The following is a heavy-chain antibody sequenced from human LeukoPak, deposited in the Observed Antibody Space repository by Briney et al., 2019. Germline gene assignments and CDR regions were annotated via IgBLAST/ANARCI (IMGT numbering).Heavy chain of an antibody. V-gene: IGHV1-3*01. J-gene: IGHJ3*02. D-gene: IGHD3-10*01. CDR3: ARPLEVRGAESAFDI. CDR1: GYTFTSYA. CDR2: INAGNGNT. Sequence: ASVKVSCKASGYTFTSYAMHWVRQAPGQRLEWMGWINAGNGNTKYSQKFQGRVTITRDTSASIAYMELSSLRSEDTAVYYCARPLEVRGAESAFDIWGQGTMVTVSS.